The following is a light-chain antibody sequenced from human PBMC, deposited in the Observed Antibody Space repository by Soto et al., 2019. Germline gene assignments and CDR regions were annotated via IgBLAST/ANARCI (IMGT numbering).Light chain of an antibody. V-gene: IGKV3-20*01. CDR2: GAS. CDR1: QSVSSDY. Sequence: EIVLTQSPGTLSLSPGERATLSCRASQSVSSDYLAWYQQKPGQAPSLLIYGASSRAAGIPDRFSGSGSGTDFTLTISRLEPDDFAVYYCQQYGSSWWTFSQGTKVDIK. CDR3: QQYGSSWWT. J-gene: IGKJ1*01.